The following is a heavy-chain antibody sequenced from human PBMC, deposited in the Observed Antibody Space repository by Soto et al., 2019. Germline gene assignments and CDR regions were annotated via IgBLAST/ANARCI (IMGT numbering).Heavy chain of an antibody. CDR2: IDNAGSSA. V-gene: IGHV3-74*01. CDR1: GFTFSIYW. D-gene: IGHD1-26*01. CDR3: TRVGGSVSGMDV. J-gene: IGHJ6*02. Sequence: EVQLVESGGGLVQPGGSLRLSCAASGFTFSIYWMHWVRQAPGKGPVWVSRIDNAGSSARYADSVKGRFTISRDNAKTPVYLQMNSLRAEATAVSYCTRVGGSVSGMDVWGQGTTVTVSS.